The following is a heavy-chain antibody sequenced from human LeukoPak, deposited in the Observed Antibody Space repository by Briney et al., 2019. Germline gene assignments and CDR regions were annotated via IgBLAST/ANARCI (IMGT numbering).Heavy chain of an antibody. Sequence: PSETLSLTCTVSGDSISSYYWSWVRQPPGKGLEWIGEIYHSGSTKYSPSLKNRLTISLDKSRNQFSLKLTSVTAADTAVYYCAAHSGGSNFDYWGQGTLVTVSS. V-gene: IGHV4-4*02. D-gene: IGHD1-26*01. CDR2: IYHSGST. J-gene: IGHJ4*02. CDR3: AAHSGGSNFDY. CDR1: GDSISSYY.